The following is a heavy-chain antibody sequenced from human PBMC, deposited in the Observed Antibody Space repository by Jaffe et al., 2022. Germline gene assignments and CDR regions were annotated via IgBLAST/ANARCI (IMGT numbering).Heavy chain of an antibody. CDR3: ARVLSSYGDYDWFDP. Sequence: QVQLQESGPGLVKPSETLSLTCTVSGGSISSYYWSWIRQPPGKGLEWIGYIYYSGSTNYNPSLKSRVTISVDTSKNQFSLKLSSVTAADTAVYYCARVLSSYGDYDWFDPWGQGTLVTVSS. CDR1: GGSISSYY. CDR2: IYYSGST. D-gene: IGHD4-17*01. V-gene: IGHV4-59*01. J-gene: IGHJ5*02.